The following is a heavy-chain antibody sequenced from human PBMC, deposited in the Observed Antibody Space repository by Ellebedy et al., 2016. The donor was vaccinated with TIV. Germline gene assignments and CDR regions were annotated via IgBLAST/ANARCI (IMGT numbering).Heavy chain of an antibody. CDR3: ARLYYYDSSGNYYYYGMDV. J-gene: IGHJ6*02. V-gene: IGHV4-4*02. Sequence: SETLSLXXAVSGGSISSSNWWRWVRQPPGKGLEWIGEIYHSGSTNYNPSLKSRVTISVDKSKNQFSLKLSSVTAADTAVYYCARLYYYDSSGNYYYYGMDVWGQGTTVTVSS. CDR2: IYHSGST. D-gene: IGHD3-22*01. CDR1: GGSISSSNW.